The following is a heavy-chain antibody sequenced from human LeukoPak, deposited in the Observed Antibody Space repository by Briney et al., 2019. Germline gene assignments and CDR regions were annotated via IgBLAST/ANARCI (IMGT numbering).Heavy chain of an antibody. J-gene: IGHJ5*02. V-gene: IGHV1-2*02. CDR3: AREDTSGDILTGYFPPNWFDP. Sequence: GASVKVSCKASGGTLSRFAISWVRQAPGQGLEWMGGINPNSGGTNYAQKFQGRVTMTRDTSISTAYMELSRLRSDDTAVYYCAREDTSGDILTGYFPPNWFDPWGQGTLVTVSS. CDR1: GGTLSRFA. D-gene: IGHD3-9*01. CDR2: INPNSGGT.